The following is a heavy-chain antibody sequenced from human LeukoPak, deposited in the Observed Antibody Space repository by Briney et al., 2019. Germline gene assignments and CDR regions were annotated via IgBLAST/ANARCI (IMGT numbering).Heavy chain of an antibody. Sequence: ASVKVSCXASGYTFTSYYMHWVRQAPGQGLEWMGIINPSGGSTSYAQKFQGRVTISVDTSKNQFSLKLSSVTAADTAVYYCAREYKQWRVKIPNLFDYWGQGTLVTVSS. CDR1: GYTFTSYY. D-gene: IGHD6-19*01. V-gene: IGHV1-46*01. J-gene: IGHJ4*02. CDR2: INPSGGST. CDR3: AREYKQWRVKIPNLFDY.